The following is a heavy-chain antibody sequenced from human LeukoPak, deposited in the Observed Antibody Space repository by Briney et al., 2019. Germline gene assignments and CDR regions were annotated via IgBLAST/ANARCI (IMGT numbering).Heavy chain of an antibody. CDR1: GYSISSVYS. Sequence: PETLSLTCAVSGYSISSVYSGGWIRQPPGKGLWWFGSIYHSGSTDYNPSLKSRVTMSVDTAKNQFSLSLTSVTAADTAVYYCARLRYYYESSGYRPYYFDYWGQGTLVTVSS. CDR3: ARLRYYYESSGYRPYYFDY. V-gene: IGHV4-38-2*01. J-gene: IGHJ4*02. D-gene: IGHD3-22*01. CDR2: IYHSGST.